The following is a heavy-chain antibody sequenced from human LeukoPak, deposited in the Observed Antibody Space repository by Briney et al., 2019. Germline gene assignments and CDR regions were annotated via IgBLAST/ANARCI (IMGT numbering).Heavy chain of an antibody. J-gene: IGHJ5*02. CDR2: IYYSGST. D-gene: IGHD2-2*01. CDR3: ARVPLPAAYNWFDP. V-gene: IGHV4-31*03. CDR1: GGSISNSSFF. Sequence: SETLSLTCTVSGGSISNSSFFWGWIRQHPGKGLEWIGYIYYSGSTYYNPSLKSRVTISVDTSKNQFSLKLSSVTAADTAVYYCARVPLPAAYNWFDPWGQGTLVTVSS.